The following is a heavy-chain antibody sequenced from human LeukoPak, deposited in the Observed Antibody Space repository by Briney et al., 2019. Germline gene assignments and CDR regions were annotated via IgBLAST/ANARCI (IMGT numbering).Heavy chain of an antibody. CDR3: ARVASGSYFGGNY. D-gene: IGHD1-26*01. Sequence: ASVKVSCKASGGTFSSYAISWVRQAPGQGLEWMGGIIPIFGTANYAQKFQGRVTITADESTSTAYMELSSLRSVDTAVYYCARVASGSYFGGNYWGQGTLVTVSS. J-gene: IGHJ4*02. CDR1: GGTFSSYA. V-gene: IGHV1-69*13. CDR2: IIPIFGTA.